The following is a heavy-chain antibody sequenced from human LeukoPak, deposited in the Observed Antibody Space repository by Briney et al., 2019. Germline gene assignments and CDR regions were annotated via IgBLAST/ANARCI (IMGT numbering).Heavy chain of an antibody. CDR1: GGSISSGGYY. D-gene: IGHD4-17*01. V-gene: IGHV4-30-2*01. CDR3: ARHLSGDYHAPPFFDY. CDR2: IYHSGST. Sequence: PSETLSLTCTVSGGSISSGGYYWSWIRQPPGKGLEWIGYIYHSGSTYYNPSLKSRVTISVDTSKNQFSLKLSSVTAADTAVYYCARHLSGDYHAPPFFDYWGQGTLVTVSS. J-gene: IGHJ4*02.